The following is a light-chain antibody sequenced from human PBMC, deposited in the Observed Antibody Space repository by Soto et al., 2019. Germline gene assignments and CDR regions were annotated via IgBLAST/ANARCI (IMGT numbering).Light chain of an antibody. J-gene: IGKJ5*01. CDR1: QSVRTK. CDR2: EAS. Sequence: EIVMTQSPGALSVSPGERATLSCRASQSVRTKLAWYQQKPGQAPRVLIYEASTRATGIPASFSGSGSGTEFTLTISSLQSEDFAVYYCQQYNNWPSITFGQGTRLEIK. CDR3: QQYNNWPSIT. V-gene: IGKV3D-15*01.